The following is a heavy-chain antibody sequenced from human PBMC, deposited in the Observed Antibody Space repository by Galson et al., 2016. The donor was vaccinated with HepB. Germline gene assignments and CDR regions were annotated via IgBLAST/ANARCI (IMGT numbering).Heavy chain of an antibody. CDR1: GYSFSSYG. CDR3: ARVGLRFLEWLRDGMDV. D-gene: IGHD3-3*01. V-gene: IGHV1-18*01. CDR2: ISTFNGYT. Sequence: SVKVSCKASGYSFSSYGISWVRQAPGQGLVWLGWISTFNGYTKYAQKLQGRVTMTTDTSTSTAYMELRSLRSDDTAVYYCARVGLRFLEWLRDGMDVWGQGTTVTVSS. J-gene: IGHJ6*02.